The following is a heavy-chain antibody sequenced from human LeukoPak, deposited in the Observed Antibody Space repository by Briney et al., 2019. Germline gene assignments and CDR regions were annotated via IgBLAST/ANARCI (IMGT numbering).Heavy chain of an antibody. CDR1: GFTFSSYE. D-gene: IGHD4-11*01. Sequence: GGSLRLSCAASGFTFSSYEMNWVRQAPGKGLEWVSYISSSGSTIYYADSVKGRFTISRDNAKSSLYLQMNSLRAEDTAVYYCARDLSGTADYKLFDYWGQGTLVTVSS. CDR3: ARDLSGTADYKLFDY. CDR2: ISSSGSTI. J-gene: IGHJ4*02. V-gene: IGHV3-48*03.